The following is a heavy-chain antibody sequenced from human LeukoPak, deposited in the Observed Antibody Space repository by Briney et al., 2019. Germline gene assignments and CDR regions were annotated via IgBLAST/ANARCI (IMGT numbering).Heavy chain of an antibody. CDR3: ARDYGDYGGIDY. CDR1: GFSLRSFA. Sequence: GGSLRLSCAASGFSLRSFAMSWVRQAPGKGLEWVTLISYDGSNKYYADSVKGRFTISRDDSKNTLYLQMNSLRAEDTAVYYCARDYGDYGGIDYWGQGTLVTVSS. J-gene: IGHJ4*02. D-gene: IGHD4-17*01. V-gene: IGHV3-30-3*01. CDR2: ISYDGSNK.